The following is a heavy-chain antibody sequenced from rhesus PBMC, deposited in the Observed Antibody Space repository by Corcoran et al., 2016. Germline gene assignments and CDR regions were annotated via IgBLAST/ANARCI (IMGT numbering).Heavy chain of an antibody. CDR2: INSGGGST. Sequence: EVQLVETGGGLVQPGGSLKLSCAASGFTFSSYGMSWVRQAPGKGLEWVSAINSGGGSTYYADSGKGRFTISRDNSKNTLSLQMNSLRAEDTAVYYCAKDPVNTVTPLDYWGQGVLVTVSS. V-gene: IGHV3S5*01. J-gene: IGHJ4*01. CDR1: GFTFSSYG. D-gene: IGHD4-23*01. CDR3: AKDPVNTVTPLDY.